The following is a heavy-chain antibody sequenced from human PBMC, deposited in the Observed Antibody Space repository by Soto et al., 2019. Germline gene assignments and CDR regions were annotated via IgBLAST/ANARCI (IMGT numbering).Heavy chain of an antibody. CDR2: IIPILGIA. CDR1: GGTFSSYT. CDR3: ASTYCGGDCYSSFDY. Sequence: ASVKVSCKASGGTFSSYTISWVRQAPGQGLEWMGRIIPILGIANYAQKFQGRVTITADKSTSTAYMELSSLRSEDTAVYYCASTYCGGDCYSSFDYWGQGTLVTVSS. D-gene: IGHD2-21*01. J-gene: IGHJ4*02. V-gene: IGHV1-69*02.